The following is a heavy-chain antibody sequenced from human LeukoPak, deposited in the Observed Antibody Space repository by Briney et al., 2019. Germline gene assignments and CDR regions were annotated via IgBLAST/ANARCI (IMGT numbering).Heavy chain of an antibody. CDR2: IYYSGST. CDR3: ARGESSSSWYEKQGSYYYYYMDV. D-gene: IGHD6-13*01. J-gene: IGHJ6*03. Sequence: PSETLSLTCTVSGGSISSYYWSWIRQPPGKGLEWIGYIYYSGSTNYNPSLKSRVTISVDTSKNQFSLKLSSVTAADTAVYYCARGESSSSWYEKQGSYYYYYMDVWGKGTTVTVSS. V-gene: IGHV4-59*01. CDR1: GGSISSYY.